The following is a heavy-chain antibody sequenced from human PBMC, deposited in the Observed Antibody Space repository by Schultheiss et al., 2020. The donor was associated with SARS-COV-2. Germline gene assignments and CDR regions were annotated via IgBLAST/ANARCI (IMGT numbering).Heavy chain of an antibody. CDR1: GYTFTSYA. Sequence: ASVKVSCKASGYTFTSYAMHWVRQAPGQRLEWMGWISAYNGNTNYAQKLQGRVTMTTDTSTSTAYMELSSLRSDDTAVYYCARGLNCSSTSCHLGYWGQGTLVTVSS. D-gene: IGHD2-2*01. CDR3: ARGLNCSSTSCHLGY. CDR2: ISAYNGNT. V-gene: IGHV1-18*01. J-gene: IGHJ4*02.